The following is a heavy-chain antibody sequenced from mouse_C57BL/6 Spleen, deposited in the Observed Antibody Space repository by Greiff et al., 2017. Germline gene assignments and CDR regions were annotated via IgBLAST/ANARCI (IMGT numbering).Heavy chain of an antibody. CDR1: GYAFSSYW. CDR3: ARKVHDGYYDAMDY. D-gene: IGHD2-3*01. J-gene: IGHJ4*01. Sequence: VQLQQSGAELVKPGASVKISCKASGYAFSSYWLNWVKQRPGKGLEWIGQIYPGDGDTNYNGKFKGKATLTADKSSSTAYMQLSSLTSEDSAVYFCARKVHDGYYDAMDYWGQGTSVTVSS. V-gene: IGHV1-80*01. CDR2: IYPGDGDT.